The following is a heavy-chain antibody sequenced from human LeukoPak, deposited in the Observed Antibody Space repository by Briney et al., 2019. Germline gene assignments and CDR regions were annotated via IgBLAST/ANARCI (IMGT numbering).Heavy chain of an antibody. CDR2: SRGSGGST. D-gene: IGHD4-11*01. V-gene: IGHV3-23*01. CDR1: GFTFSSYA. J-gene: IGHJ4*02. CDR3: AKHAEVQYYFDY. Sequence: GGSLRLSCAASGFTFSSYAMSWVRQAPGKGLEWVSASRGSGGSTYYADSVKGRFTISRDNSKNTLYLQMNSLRAEDTAVYYCAKHAEVQYYFDYLGQGTLVTVSS.